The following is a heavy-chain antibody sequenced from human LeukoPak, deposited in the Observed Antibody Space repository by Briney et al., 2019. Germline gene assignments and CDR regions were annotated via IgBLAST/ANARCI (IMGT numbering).Heavy chain of an antibody. CDR3: VKDSPPRYSGSPPAY. V-gene: IGHV3-7*03. D-gene: IGHD1-26*01. Sequence: GGSLRLSCAASGFTFSSYWMSWVRQAPGKGLEWVANINKDGGEKYYVDSVKGRFTISRDNAKSSLYLQMNSLRADDTAVYYCVKDSPPRYSGSPPAYWGQGTLVTVSS. CDR2: INKDGGEK. J-gene: IGHJ4*02. CDR1: GFTFSSYW.